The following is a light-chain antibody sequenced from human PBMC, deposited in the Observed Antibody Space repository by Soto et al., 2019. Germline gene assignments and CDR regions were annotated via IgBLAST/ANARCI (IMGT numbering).Light chain of an antibody. Sequence: DIQMTQSPSSLSASVGDRVTITCRASQSISSYLNWYQQKPVKAPKLLIYAASSLQSGVPSRFSGRGSRTEFTLTISSLQPEDFATYYCQQIYSTPFTFGPGTKVDI. J-gene: IGKJ3*01. CDR1: QSISSY. CDR2: AAS. CDR3: QQIYSTPFT. V-gene: IGKV1-39*01.